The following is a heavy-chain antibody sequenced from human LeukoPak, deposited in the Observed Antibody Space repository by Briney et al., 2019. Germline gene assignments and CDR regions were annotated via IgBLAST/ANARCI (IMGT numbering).Heavy chain of an antibody. Sequence: PGGSLRLSCAASGFIFDDYAMYWVRQAPGKGLEWVSGISWNSGSIGYADSVKGRFTISRDNAKNSLYLQMNSLRAEDTALYYCAKAAVVAAGYYGSGNYLSGMDVWGQETTVTVSS. CDR2: ISWNSGSI. V-gene: IGHV3-9*01. D-gene: IGHD3-10*01. CDR3: AKAAVVAAGYYGSGNYLSGMDV. CDR1: GFIFDDYA. J-gene: IGHJ6*02.